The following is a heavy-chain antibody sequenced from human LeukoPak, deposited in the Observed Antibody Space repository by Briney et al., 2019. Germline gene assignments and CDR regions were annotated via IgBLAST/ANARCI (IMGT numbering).Heavy chain of an antibody. CDR1: GGSITSYSHY. Sequence: SETLSLTCSVSGGSITSYSHYWGWIRQSPGKGLEWIGSIYYSGSTYYNPSLKSRVTISVDTSKNQFSLKLSSVTAADTAVYYCARGSRNRDLWGRGTLVTVSS. CDR3: ARGSRNRDL. V-gene: IGHV4-39*07. CDR2: IYYSGST. J-gene: IGHJ2*01.